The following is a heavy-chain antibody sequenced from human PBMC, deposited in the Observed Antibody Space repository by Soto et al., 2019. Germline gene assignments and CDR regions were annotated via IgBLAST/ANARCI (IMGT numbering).Heavy chain of an antibody. CDR1: GASLSRYY. Sequence: SETLSLTCNVSGASLSRYYWSWIRQPPGKGLEWIGRIYATGDTDYNPSLKSRISMSVDMSKKQFSLTLRSVTAADTAIYYCVRDGTKNLRDRFEPWGRGILVTVSS. CDR3: VRDGTKNLRDRFEP. J-gene: IGHJ5*02. D-gene: IGHD1-26*01. CDR2: IYATGDT. V-gene: IGHV4-4*07.